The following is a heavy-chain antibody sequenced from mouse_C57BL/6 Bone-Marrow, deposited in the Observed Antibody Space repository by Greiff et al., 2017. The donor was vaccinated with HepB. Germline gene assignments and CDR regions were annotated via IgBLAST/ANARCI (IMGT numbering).Heavy chain of an antibody. CDR2: INPNYGTA. CDR3: ARRGYYGSSYVSFAY. J-gene: IGHJ3*01. Sequence: EVQLQQSGPELVKPGASVKLSCKASGYSFTDYNMHWVKQSNGKSLEWIGVINPNYGTASYNQKFKGKATLTVAQSSSTAYMQLNSLTSEDSAVYYCARRGYYGSSYVSFAYWGQGTLVTVAA. CDR1: GYSFTDYN. V-gene: IGHV1-39*01. D-gene: IGHD1-1*01.